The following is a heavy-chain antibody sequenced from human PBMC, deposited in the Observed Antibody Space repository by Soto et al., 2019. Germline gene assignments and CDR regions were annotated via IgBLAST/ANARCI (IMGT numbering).Heavy chain of an antibody. D-gene: IGHD3-10*01. J-gene: IGHJ3*02. CDR3: AKDGPDVLLWFGELLAGAFDI. V-gene: IGHV3-23*01. CDR2: ISGSGGST. CDR1: GFTFSSYA. Sequence: EVQLLESGGGLVQPGGSLRLSCAASGFTFSSYAMSWVRQAPGKGLEWVSAISGSGGSTYYADSVKGRFTISRDNSKNTLYLQMNSLRAEDKAVYYCAKDGPDVLLWFGELLAGAFDIWGQGTMVTVSS.